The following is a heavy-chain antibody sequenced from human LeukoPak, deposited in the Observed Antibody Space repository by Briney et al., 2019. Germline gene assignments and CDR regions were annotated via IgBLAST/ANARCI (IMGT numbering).Heavy chain of an antibody. CDR2: IKQDGSQM. CDR3: VRDSYTTIGYEPDRDY. CDR1: GFIFSSYW. J-gene: IGHJ4*02. D-gene: IGHD1-1*01. Sequence: GGSLILSCAASGFIFSSYWMTWVRQAPGKGPEWVANIKQDGSQMFYVDSVKGRFTISRDNAKNSLYLQMNSLRVEDTAVYYCVRDSYTTIGYEPDRDYWGQGTLVTVSS. V-gene: IGHV3-7*01.